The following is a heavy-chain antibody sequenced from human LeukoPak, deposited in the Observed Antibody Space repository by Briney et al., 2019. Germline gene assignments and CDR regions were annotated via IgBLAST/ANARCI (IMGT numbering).Heavy chain of an antibody. J-gene: IGHJ5*02. CDR1: GDSVSSNSVT. D-gene: IGHD2-2*01. V-gene: IGHV6-1*01. CDR3: ARRLTQYDCFDP. Sequence: SQTLSLTCAISGDSVSSNSVTWNWIRQSPSRGLEWLGRTYYRSAWYNDYAVSVRGRITVNPDTSKNQFSLHLNSVTPEDTAVYYCARRLTQYDCFDPWGQGILVTVSS. CDR2: TYYRSAWYN.